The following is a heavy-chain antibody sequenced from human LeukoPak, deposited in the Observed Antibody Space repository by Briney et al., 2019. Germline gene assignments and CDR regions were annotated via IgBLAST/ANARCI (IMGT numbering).Heavy chain of an antibody. CDR1: GFTSSSYS. V-gene: IGHV3-21*01. Sequence: GGSLRLSCAASGFTSSSYSMNWVRQAPGKGLEWVSSISSSSSYIYYADSVKGRFTISRDNAKNSLYLQMNSLRAEDTAVYYCARDLMVYAAFDYWGQGTLVTVSS. CDR2: ISSSSSYI. J-gene: IGHJ4*02. CDR3: ARDLMVYAAFDY. D-gene: IGHD2-8*01.